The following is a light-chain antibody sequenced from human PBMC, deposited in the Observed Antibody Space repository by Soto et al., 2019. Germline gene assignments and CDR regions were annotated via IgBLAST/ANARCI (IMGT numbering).Light chain of an antibody. Sequence: EIVMTQSPATLSVSPGERATLSCRSTQSVSSNLAWFQQKLGQAPKLLIYAASTRATGIPARFSGSGSGTEFTLTISSLQSQDFAVYFYQHYVNWPAFTFGPGTKVDIK. CDR3: QHYVNWPAFT. J-gene: IGKJ3*01. V-gene: IGKV3-15*01. CDR2: AAS. CDR1: QSVSSN.